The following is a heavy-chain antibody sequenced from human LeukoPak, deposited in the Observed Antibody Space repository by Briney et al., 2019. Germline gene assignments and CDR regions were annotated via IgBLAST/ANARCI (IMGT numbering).Heavy chain of an antibody. CDR2: IRYDGSNK. CDR1: GFTFSSYG. J-gene: IGHJ5*02. V-gene: IGHV3-30*02. Sequence: GGSLRLSCAASGFTFSSYGMHWVRQAPGKGLEWVAFIRYDGSNKYYADSVKGRFTISRDNSKNTLYLQMNSLGAEDTAVYYCAKDRGFYCSSTSCYEGSWFDPWGQGTLVTVSS. CDR3: AKDRGFYCSSTSCYEGSWFDP. D-gene: IGHD2-2*01.